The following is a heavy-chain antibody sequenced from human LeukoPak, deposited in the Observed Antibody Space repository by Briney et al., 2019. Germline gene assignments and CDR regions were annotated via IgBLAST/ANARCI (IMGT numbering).Heavy chain of an antibody. CDR2: ISYDGSNK. J-gene: IGHJ4*02. CDR3: AREVGPGRFDY. D-gene: IGHD3-10*01. Sequence: GGSLGLSCAASGFTFSSYAMHWVRQAPGKGLEWVAVISYDGSNKYYADSVKGRFTISRDNSKNTLYLQMNSLRAEDTAVYYCAREVGPGRFDYWGQGTLVTVSS. CDR1: GFTFSSYA. V-gene: IGHV3-30-3*01.